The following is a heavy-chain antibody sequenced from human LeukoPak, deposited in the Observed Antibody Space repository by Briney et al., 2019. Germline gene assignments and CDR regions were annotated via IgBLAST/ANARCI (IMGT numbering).Heavy chain of an antibody. CDR1: GFTFSSYA. J-gene: IGHJ4*02. V-gene: IGHV3-30-3*01. CDR3: ARGSRSDMIMFGGAQIDY. Sequence: PGGSLRLSCAASGFTFSSYAMHWVRQAPGKGLEWVAVISYDGSNKYYADSVKGRFTISRDNSKNTLYLQMNSLRAEDTAVYYCARGSRSDMIMFGGAQIDYWGQGTLVTVSS. CDR2: ISYDGSNK. D-gene: IGHD3-16*01.